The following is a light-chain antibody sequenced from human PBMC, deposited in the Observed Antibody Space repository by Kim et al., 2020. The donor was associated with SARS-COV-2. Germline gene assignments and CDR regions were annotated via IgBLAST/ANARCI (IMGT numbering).Light chain of an antibody. Sequence: VTTDSTGSSNSIENNYVSWYQHLPGKAPKLFIYDINKRPSGIPCRFSGSKSGTTASLSISGLQTDDEADYYCSTYTSSMTAVFGGGTQLTVL. CDR3: STYTSSMTAV. CDR1: SNSIENNY. CDR2: DIN. J-gene: IGLJ3*02. V-gene: IGLV1-51*01.